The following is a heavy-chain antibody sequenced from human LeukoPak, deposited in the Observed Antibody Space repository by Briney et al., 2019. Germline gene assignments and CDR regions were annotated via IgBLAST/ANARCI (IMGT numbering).Heavy chain of an antibody. Sequence: PGGSLRLSCAASGFTFSDYYMSWIRQAPGKGLEWVSYISSSGSTIYYADSVKGRFTISRDNAKNSLYLQMNSLRAEDTAVYYCANPGSTSFHDDYGEEDARGWLVGMDVWGQGTTVTVSS. D-gene: IGHD4-17*01. V-gene: IGHV3-11*01. CDR2: ISSSGSTI. CDR1: GFTFSDYY. J-gene: IGHJ6*02. CDR3: ANPGSTSFHDDYGEEDARGWLVGMDV.